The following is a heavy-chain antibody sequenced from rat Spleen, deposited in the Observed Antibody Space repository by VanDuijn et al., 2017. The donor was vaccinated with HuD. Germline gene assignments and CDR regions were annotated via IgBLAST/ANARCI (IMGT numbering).Heavy chain of an antibody. CDR1: GLTFSGYA. V-gene: IGHV5-20*01. CDR2: ITNSGGST. Sequence: EVQLVESGGGLVQPGRSLKLSCAASGLTFSGYAMAWVRQAPTKGLAWVASITNSGGSTYYRDSVKGRFTISRDNAKSTLYLQMDSLRSEDTATYYCTRDRMENIVGYVMDAWGQGASVTVSS. D-gene: IGHD1-11*01. CDR3: TRDRMENIVGYVMDA. J-gene: IGHJ4*01.